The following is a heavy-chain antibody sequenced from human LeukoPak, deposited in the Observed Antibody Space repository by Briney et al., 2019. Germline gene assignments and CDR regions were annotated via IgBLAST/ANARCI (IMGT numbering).Heavy chain of an antibody. Sequence: GESLKISCKGSGYTFTRYWVGWVRQMPGKGLEWMGIIYPGDSDTRYSPSFQGQVTISADKSISTAYLQWNSLKASDTAMYYCARLGSSAWYADYWGQGTLVTVSS. J-gene: IGHJ4*02. CDR2: IYPGDSDT. V-gene: IGHV5-51*01. CDR1: GYTFTRYW. CDR3: ARLGSSAWYADY. D-gene: IGHD6-19*01.